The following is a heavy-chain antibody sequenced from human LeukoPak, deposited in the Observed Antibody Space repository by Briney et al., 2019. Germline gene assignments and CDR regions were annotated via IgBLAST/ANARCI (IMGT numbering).Heavy chain of an antibody. D-gene: IGHD4-17*01. V-gene: IGHV3-48*03. CDR3: ASRPLPYGDHGDY. CDR2: ISSSGSTI. Sequence: PGGSLRLSCAASGFTFSSYEMNWVRQAPGKGLEWVSYISSSGSTIYYADSVKGRFTISRDNAKNSLYLQMNSLRAEDTAVYYCASRPLPYGDHGDYRGQGTLVTVSS. CDR1: GFTFSSYE. J-gene: IGHJ4*02.